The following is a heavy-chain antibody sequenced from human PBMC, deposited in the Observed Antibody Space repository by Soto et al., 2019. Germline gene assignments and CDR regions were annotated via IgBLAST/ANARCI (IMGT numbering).Heavy chain of an antibody. CDR1: GFTFSSYA. CDR2: ISGSGGST. V-gene: IGHV3-23*01. Sequence: GGSLRLSCAASGFTFSSYAMSWVRQAPGKGLEWVSAISGSGGSTYYADSVKGRFTISRDNSKNTLYLQMNSLRAEDTAVYYYAKESHPLIRLWERYYYYYMDVWGKVTPVTVSS. D-gene: IGHD5-18*01. CDR3: AKESHPLIRLWERYYYYYMDV. J-gene: IGHJ6*03.